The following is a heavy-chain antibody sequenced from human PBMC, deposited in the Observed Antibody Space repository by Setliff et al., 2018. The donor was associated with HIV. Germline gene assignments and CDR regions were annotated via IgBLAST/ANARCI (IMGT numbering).Heavy chain of an antibody. CDR1: GYTFTTYG. V-gene: IGHV1-18*04. D-gene: IGHD3-10*01. J-gene: IGHJ4*02. CDR2: ISPNFGHT. Sequence: RASVKVSCKASGYTFTTYGISWVRQAPGHGLEWMGWISPNFGHTKYAQKFLDRVTMTIDTATSRAYMELRSLRSDDTAVYYCARYYYARRDGYNSYFDYWGQGTLVTVSS. CDR3: ARYYYARRDGYNSYFDY.